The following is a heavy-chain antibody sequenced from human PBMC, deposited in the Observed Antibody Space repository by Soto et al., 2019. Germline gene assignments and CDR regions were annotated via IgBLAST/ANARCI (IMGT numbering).Heavy chain of an antibody. V-gene: IGHV4-59*01. J-gene: IGHJ3*02. CDR2: IYYSGST. D-gene: IGHD2-2*01. CDR3: ARVCCSSTSFYLPTHGAFDI. Sequence: SETLSLTCTVSGGSISSYYWSWIRQPPGKGLEWIGYIYYSGSTNYNPSLKSRVTISVDTSKNQFSLKLSSVTAADTAVYYCARVCCSSTSFYLPTHGAFDIWGQGTMVTVSS. CDR1: GGSISSYY.